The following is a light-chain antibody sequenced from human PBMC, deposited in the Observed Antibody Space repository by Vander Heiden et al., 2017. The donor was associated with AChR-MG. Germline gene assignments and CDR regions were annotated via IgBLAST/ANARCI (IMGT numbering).Light chain of an antibody. CDR1: QGINSY. CDR3: QQYDIYPWT. CDR2: AVS. Sequence: DIEMTQSPSSLSASVGDRVTITCRASQGINSYLAWFQQKPGKAPKSLIYAVSTLQSGVPSRFSGSGFGTDFTLTITSLQPEDFATYYCQQYDIYPWTFGLGTKVEIK. V-gene: IGKV1-16*01. J-gene: IGKJ1*01.